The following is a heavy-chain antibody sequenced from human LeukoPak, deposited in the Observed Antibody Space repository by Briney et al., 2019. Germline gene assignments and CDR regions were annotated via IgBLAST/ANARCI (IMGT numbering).Heavy chain of an antibody. V-gene: IGHV3-7*03. J-gene: IGHJ4*02. D-gene: IGHD4-17*01. CDR2: IKQDGSEK. CDR1: GFSFNNYR. CDR3: AREKSYGADFDY. Sequence: PGGSLRLSCVASGFSFNNYRMTWVRQAPGKGLEWVANIKQDGSEKQYVDSVKGRFAISRDNAKNSLYLQMNSLRAEDTAVYYCAREKSYGADFDYWGQGTLVTVSS.